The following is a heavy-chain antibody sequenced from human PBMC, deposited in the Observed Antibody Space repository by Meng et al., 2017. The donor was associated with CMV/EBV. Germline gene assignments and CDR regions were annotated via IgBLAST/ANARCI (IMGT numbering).Heavy chain of an antibody. Sequence: SETLSLTCTVSGGSISSGDYYWSWIRQPPGKGLEWIGYIYYSGSTYYNPSLKSRVTISVDTSKNQFSLKLSSVTAADTAVYYCARWARSSSRFDYWGQGTLVTVS. J-gene: IGHJ4*02. D-gene: IGHD6-13*01. CDR3: ARWARSSSRFDY. CDR1: GGSISSGDYY. CDR2: IYYSGST. V-gene: IGHV4-30-4*02.